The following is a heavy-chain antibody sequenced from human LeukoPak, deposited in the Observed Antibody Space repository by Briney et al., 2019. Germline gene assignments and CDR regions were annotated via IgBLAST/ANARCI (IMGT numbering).Heavy chain of an antibody. D-gene: IGHD6-6*01. V-gene: IGHV1-69*04. CDR2: SIPIFGIA. CDR3: ARDLPPGFIAARRPQNYYGMDV. CDR1: GGTFSSYA. Sequence: SVKVSCKASGGTFSSYAISWVRQAPGQGLEWMGRSIPIFGIANYAQKFQGRVTITADKSTSTAYMELSSLRSEDTAVYYCARDLPPGFIAARRPQNYYGMDVWGQGTTVTVSS. J-gene: IGHJ6*02.